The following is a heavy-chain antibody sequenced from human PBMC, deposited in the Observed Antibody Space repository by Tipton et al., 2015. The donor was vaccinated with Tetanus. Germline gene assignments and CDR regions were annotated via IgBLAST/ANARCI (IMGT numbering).Heavy chain of an antibody. V-gene: IGHV4-61*08. CDR3: ARVKVSVYGTQVDYFLDS. J-gene: IGHJ4*02. CDR1: GGSLRSGDHY. CDR2: VSYSGRT. Sequence: LRLSCSVSGGSLRSGDHYWSWIRQPPGKGLEWLAYVSYSGRTNSNYSLESRITVSQDTSKNQFSLRLSSVTAADTAVYHCARVKVSVYGTQVDYFLDSWGQGTLVTVSS. D-gene: IGHD2/OR15-2a*01.